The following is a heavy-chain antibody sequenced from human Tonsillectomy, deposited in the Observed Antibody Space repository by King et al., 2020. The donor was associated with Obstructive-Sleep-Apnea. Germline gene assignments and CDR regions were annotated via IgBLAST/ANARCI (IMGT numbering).Heavy chain of an antibody. D-gene: IGHD2-8*01. Sequence: QLVQSGAEVKKPGAAVKVSCQASGYTFTGYYMHWVRQAPGQGLEWMGRINPNSGGTNYAQKFQDRVTMTRDTSISTAYMEVRRLRSDDTVVYYCAREGIGNGYDYWGQGTLVTVSS. CDR2: INPNSGGT. V-gene: IGHV1-2*05. J-gene: IGHJ4*02. CDR1: GYTFTGYY. CDR3: AREGIGNGYDY.